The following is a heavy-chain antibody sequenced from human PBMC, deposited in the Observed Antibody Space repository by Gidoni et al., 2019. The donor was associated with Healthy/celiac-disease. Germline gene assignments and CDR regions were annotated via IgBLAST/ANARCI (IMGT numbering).Heavy chain of an antibody. V-gene: IGHV3-9*01. J-gene: IGHJ2*01. CDR2: ISWNSGSV. CDR1: GFTFDDYA. Sequence: EVQLVESGGGLVQHGRSLRLSCAASGFTFDDYALHWFRQAPGKGLEWVSGISWNSGSVGYAGSVKGRFTISRDNAKNSLYLQMNSLRAEDTALYYCAKDGDYGDRGYFDLWGRGTLVTVSS. CDR3: AKDGDYGDRGYFDL. D-gene: IGHD4-17*01.